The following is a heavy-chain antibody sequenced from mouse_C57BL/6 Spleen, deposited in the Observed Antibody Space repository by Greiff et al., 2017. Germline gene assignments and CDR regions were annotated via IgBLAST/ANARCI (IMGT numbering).Heavy chain of an antibody. V-gene: IGHV2-2*01. CDR2: IGSGGST. D-gene: IGHD2-1*01. CDR3: ASDLLWSFDY. J-gene: IGHJ2*01. Sequence: QVQLQQSGPGLVQPSQSLSITCTVSGFSLTSYGVHWVRQSPGKGLEWLGVIGSGGSTDYNAAFISRLSISKDNSKSQVFFKMNSLQADDTAIYYCASDLLWSFDYWGQGTTLTVSS. CDR1: GFSLTSYG.